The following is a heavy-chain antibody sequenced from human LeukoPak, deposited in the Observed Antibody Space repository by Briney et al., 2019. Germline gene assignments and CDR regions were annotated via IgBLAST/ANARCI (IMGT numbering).Heavy chain of an antibody. Sequence: PGGSLRLSCAASGFTFSNAWMSWVRQAPGKGLEWVSAISGSGGSTYYADSVKGRFTISRDNSRNTLYLQMNSLRAEDTAVYYCAKDLEGIVVVVAAYDYWGQGTLVTVSS. V-gene: IGHV3-23*01. CDR2: ISGSGGST. D-gene: IGHD2-15*01. CDR3: AKDLEGIVVVVAAYDY. CDR1: GFTFSNAW. J-gene: IGHJ4*02.